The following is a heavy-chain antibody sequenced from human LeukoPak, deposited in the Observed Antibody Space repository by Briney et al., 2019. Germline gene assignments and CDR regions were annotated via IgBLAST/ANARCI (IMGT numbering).Heavy chain of an antibody. CDR3: ARGLAYYYDSSAYFLDY. CDR2: ISGSGGST. J-gene: IGHJ4*02. Sequence: GGSLRLSCAASGFTFSSYGMSWVRQAPGKGLEWVSAISGSGGSTYYADSVKGRFTISRDNSKNTLYLQMNSLRAEDTAVYYCARGLAYYYDSSAYFLDYWGQGTLVTVSS. D-gene: IGHD3-22*01. V-gene: IGHV3-23*01. CDR1: GFTFSSYG.